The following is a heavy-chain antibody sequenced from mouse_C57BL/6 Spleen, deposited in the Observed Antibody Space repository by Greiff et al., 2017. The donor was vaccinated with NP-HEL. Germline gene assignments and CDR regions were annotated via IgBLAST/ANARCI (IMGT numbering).Heavy chain of an antibody. CDR2: ISSGGSYT. CDR3: ASQGYGNYGAY. CDR1: GFTFSSYG. V-gene: IGHV5-6*01. Sequence: EVKLVESGGDLVKPGGSLKLSCAASGFTFSSYGMSWVRQTPDKRLEWVATISSGGSYTYYPDSVKGRFTISRDNAKNTLYLQMCSLKSEDTAMYYCASQGYGNYGAYWGQGTLVTVSA. D-gene: IGHD2-1*01. J-gene: IGHJ3*01.